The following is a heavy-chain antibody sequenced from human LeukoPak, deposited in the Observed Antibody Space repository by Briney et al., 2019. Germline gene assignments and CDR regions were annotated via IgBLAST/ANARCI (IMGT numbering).Heavy chain of an antibody. D-gene: IGHD2-21*02. CDR3: ARVRGTALVNMYFDY. J-gene: IGHJ4*02. CDR2: ITSSSTTI. Sequence: GGSLRLSCATSGFTFTSHSMNWVRQAPGKGLEWVSFITSSSTTIYYADSVKGRFAISRDNAKNSLYLQMNSLRDEDTAVYYCARVRGTALVNMYFDYWSQGTLVTVSS. CDR1: GFTFTSHS. V-gene: IGHV3-48*02.